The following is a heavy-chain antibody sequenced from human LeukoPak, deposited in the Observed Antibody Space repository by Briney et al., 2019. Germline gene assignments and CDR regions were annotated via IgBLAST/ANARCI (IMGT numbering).Heavy chain of an antibody. Sequence: GGSLRLSCAASGFTFSSYSMNWVRQAPGKGLEWVSSISSSSSYIYYADSVKGRFTISRDNAKNSLYLQMNSLRAEDTAVYYCARGAGSSSWYETPNFDYWGQGTLVTVSS. CDR2: ISSSSSYI. J-gene: IGHJ4*02. CDR3: ARGAGSSSWYETPNFDY. D-gene: IGHD6-13*01. CDR1: GFTFSSYS. V-gene: IGHV3-21*01.